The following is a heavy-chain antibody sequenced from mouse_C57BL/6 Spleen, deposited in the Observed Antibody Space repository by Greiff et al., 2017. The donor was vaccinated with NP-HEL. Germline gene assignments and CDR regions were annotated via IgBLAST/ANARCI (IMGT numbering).Heavy chain of an antibody. D-gene: IGHD3-2*02. CDR2: IHPNSGST. CDR1: GYTFTSYW. CDR3: AREGAQATAMDY. Sequence: QVQLQQPGAELVKPGASVKLSYKASGYTFTSYWMHWVKQRPGRGLEWIGMIHPNSGSTNYNEKFKSKATLTVDKSSSTAYMQLSSLTSEDSAVYYCAREGAQATAMDYWGQGTSVTVSS. J-gene: IGHJ4*01. V-gene: IGHV1-64*01.